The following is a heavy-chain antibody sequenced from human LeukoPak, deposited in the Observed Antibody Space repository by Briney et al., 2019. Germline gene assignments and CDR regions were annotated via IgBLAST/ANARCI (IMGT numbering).Heavy chain of an antibody. CDR3: ARVVSSGTQGGYFDS. J-gene: IGHJ4*02. D-gene: IGHD3-10*01. Sequence: GGSLRLSCAASGFTFSSNGMHWVRQAPGKGLEWVAVIWYDGSKKYYADSVKGRFTISRDNSKNTLCLQMNSLRAEDTAVYYCARVVSSGTQGGYFDSWGQGALVTVSS. CDR1: GFTFSSNG. CDR2: IWYDGSKK. V-gene: IGHV3-33*01.